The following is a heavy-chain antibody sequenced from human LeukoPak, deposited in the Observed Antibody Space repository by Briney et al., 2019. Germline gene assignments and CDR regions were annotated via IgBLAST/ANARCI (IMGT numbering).Heavy chain of an antibody. D-gene: IGHD3-9*01. Sequence: PSETLFLTCAASGYSISSGYYWGWIRQPPGKGLEWIGSIYHSGSTYYNPSLKSRVTISVDTSKNQFSLKLSSVTAADTAVYYCARRDYDILTGYSTDAFDIWGQGTMVTVSS. CDR2: IYHSGST. CDR1: GYSISSGYY. CDR3: ARRDYDILTGYSTDAFDI. V-gene: IGHV4-38-2*01. J-gene: IGHJ3*02.